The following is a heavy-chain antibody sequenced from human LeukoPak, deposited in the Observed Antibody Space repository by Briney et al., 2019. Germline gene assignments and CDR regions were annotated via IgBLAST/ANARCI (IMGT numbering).Heavy chain of an antibody. CDR1: GVSISSSNSY. D-gene: IGHD3-3*01. CDR2: IYYSGST. V-gene: IGHV4-61*05. CDR3: ARVARFLEWLGYYYYMDV. Sequence: PSETLSLTCTVSGVSISSSNSYWGWIRQPPGKGLEWIGYIYYSGSTNYNPSLKSRVTISVDTSKNQFSLKLSSVTAADTAVYYCARVARFLEWLGYYYYMDVWGKGTTVTVSS. J-gene: IGHJ6*03.